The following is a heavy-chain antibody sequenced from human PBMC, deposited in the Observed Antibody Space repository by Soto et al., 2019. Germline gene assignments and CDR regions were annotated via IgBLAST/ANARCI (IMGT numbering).Heavy chain of an antibody. CDR1: GYTFTSYY. CDR3: ARDSSESGSPLGNAFDI. V-gene: IGHV1-46*01. Sequence: QVQLVQSGAEVKKPGASVKVSCKASGYTFTSYYMHWVRQAPGQGLEWMGIINPSGGSTSYAQKFQGRVTMTRDTSTSTVYMELSSLRSEDTAVYYCARDSSESGSPLGNAFDIWGQGTMVTVSS. J-gene: IGHJ3*02. D-gene: IGHD3-10*01. CDR2: INPSGGST.